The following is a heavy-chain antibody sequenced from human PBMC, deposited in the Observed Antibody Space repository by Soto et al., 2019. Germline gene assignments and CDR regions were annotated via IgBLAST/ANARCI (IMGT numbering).Heavy chain of an antibody. V-gene: IGHV1-8*01. CDR3: ARETGDFDY. D-gene: IGHD4-17*01. CDR1: GYTFTNYD. CDR2: LTPNNGDT. J-gene: IGHJ4*02. Sequence: QVQLVQSGAEVKKPGASVKVSCKAAGYTFTNYDINWVRQASGQGLEWMGWLTPNNGDTGIAQKFRGRLTMTRNTSMSTAYMELSSLRSEDSAVYYCARETGDFDYWGQGSQVTVSS.